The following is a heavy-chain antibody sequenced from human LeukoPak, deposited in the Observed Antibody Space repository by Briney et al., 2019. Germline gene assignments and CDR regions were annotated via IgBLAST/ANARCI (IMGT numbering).Heavy chain of an antibody. V-gene: IGHV3-7*01. CDR2: IKQDGSEK. J-gene: IGHJ6*02. CDR1: RFTFNYYW. Sequence: QPGGSLRLSCAASRFTFNYYWMTWVRQAPGKGLEWVANIKQDGSEKYYVDSVKGRFTISRDNAKNSLYLQMSSLRAEDTAVYYCARSGLLSSSYWIGDVWGQGTTVTVSS. CDR3: ARSGLLSSSYWIGDV. D-gene: IGHD6-13*01.